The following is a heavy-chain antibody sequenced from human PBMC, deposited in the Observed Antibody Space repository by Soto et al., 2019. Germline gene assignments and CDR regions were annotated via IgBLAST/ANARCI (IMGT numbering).Heavy chain of an antibody. V-gene: IGHV4-59*01. CDR3: ARGSYDGSLSLVY. D-gene: IGHD3-22*01. CDR1: GGSISSYY. CDR2: IYYSGST. J-gene: IGHJ4*02. Sequence: SETLSLTCTVSGGSISSYYWTWIRQPPGKGLEWIGYIYYSGSTNYNPSLKSRLTISVDTSKNQLSLNLGSVTAADTAMYYCARGSYDGSLSLVYWGQGTLVTVSS.